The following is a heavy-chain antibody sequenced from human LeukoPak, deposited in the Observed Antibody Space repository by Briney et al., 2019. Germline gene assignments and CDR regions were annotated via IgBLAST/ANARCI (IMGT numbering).Heavy chain of an antibody. CDR1: GFTFSSYW. Sequence: GGSLRLSCAASGFTFSSYWMSWVRQAPGKGLEWVANIKQDGSEKYYVDSVKGRFTISRDNAKNSLYLQMNSLRAEDTAVYYCARDITYDSSGYYYPFDYWGQGTLVTVSS. V-gene: IGHV3-7*01. J-gene: IGHJ4*02. CDR3: ARDITYDSSGYYYPFDY. D-gene: IGHD3-22*01. CDR2: IKQDGSEK.